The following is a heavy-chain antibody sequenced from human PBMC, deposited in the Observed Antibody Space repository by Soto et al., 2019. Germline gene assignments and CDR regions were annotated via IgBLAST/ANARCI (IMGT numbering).Heavy chain of an antibody. V-gene: IGHV3-30-3*01. J-gene: IGHJ6*02. CDR1: GFTFSEYG. CDR2: ISNRGDTK. CDR3: ATVGYCSEDICYTLTIRYGMDV. Sequence: QVQLVESGGSVVQPGRSLRLSCEASGFTFSEYGMHWVRQAPGKGLEWVAGISNRGDTKYIADSVKGRFTISRDNAKNMLFLQMNSMRVEDTAVYHCATVGYCSEDICYTLTIRYGMDVLGQGTTVIVSS. D-gene: IGHD2-15*01.